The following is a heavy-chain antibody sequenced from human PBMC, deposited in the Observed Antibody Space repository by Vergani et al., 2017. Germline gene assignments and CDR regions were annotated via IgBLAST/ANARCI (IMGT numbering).Heavy chain of an antibody. CDR3: ATGTNWFDP. J-gene: IGHJ5*02. CDR1: GGSISSYY. CDR2: IFYSGST. Sequence: QLQLQESGPGLVKPSETLSLTCNVSGGSISSYYWSWIRQPPGKGLEWIGNIFYSGSTNYNPSLNSRVTISVDTSKNQFSLRLTSVTAADTAVYYCATGTNWFDPWGQGTLVTVSS. V-gene: IGHV4-59*01.